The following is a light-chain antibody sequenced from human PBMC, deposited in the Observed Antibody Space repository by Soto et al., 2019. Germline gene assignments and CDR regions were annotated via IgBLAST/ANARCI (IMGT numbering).Light chain of an antibody. V-gene: IGKV3D-15*01. CDR1: QSAGKF. CDR3: QQHNQWPIT. CDR2: YIS. J-gene: IGKJ5*01. Sequence: EIVMTQSPATLYLSPGETASLSCRASQSAGKFLAWYQQKPGQAPRLLIYYISTSATGIPARFSVSGSGTEFTLTISRLKHEDFAVYYCQQHNQWPITFGQGTRLEIK.